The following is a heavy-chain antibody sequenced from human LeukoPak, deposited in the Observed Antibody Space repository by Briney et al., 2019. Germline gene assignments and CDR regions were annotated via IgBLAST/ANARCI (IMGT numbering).Heavy chain of an antibody. V-gene: IGHV4-39*01. D-gene: IGHD3-9*01. Sequence: SETLSLTCTVSGGSISSSSYYWGWIRQPPGKGLEWIGSIYYSGSTYYNPSLKSRVTISVDTSKNQFSLKLSSVTAADTAVYYCAFSGGDILTGYYNVDYWGQGTLVTVSS. J-gene: IGHJ4*02. CDR3: AFSGGDILTGYYNVDY. CDR2: IYYSGST. CDR1: GGSISSSSYY.